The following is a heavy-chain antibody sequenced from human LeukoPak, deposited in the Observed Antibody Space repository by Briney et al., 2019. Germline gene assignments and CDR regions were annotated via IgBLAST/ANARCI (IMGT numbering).Heavy chain of an antibody. CDR1: GDMFTDYY. CDR2: INPTTGGT. J-gene: IGHJ4*02. D-gene: IGHD2-15*01. CDR3: ARVRRRLLTYRFSLAY. Sequence: VASVKVSCEVSGDMFTDYYIHGVTQAPGQGLEWMGWINPTTGGTNYAQKFQGRISVTRDTSISTTYLDVTGLRPDDTAVFYCARVRRRLLTYRFSLAYWGQGTLVTVSS. V-gene: IGHV1-2*03.